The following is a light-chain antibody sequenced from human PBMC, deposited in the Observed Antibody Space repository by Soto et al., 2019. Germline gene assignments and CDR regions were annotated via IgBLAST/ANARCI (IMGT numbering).Light chain of an antibody. CDR1: SSDVGGYNY. CDR3: CSYAGDYTFV. J-gene: IGLJ1*01. Sequence: QSALTQPRSVSGSPGQSVTISCTGTSSDVGGYNYVTWYQQYPGKAPKVMIYDVKTRPSGVPDRFSGSKSSNTASLTISGLQAEDEADYYCCSYAGDYTFVFGTGTKLTVL. V-gene: IGLV2-11*01. CDR2: DVK.